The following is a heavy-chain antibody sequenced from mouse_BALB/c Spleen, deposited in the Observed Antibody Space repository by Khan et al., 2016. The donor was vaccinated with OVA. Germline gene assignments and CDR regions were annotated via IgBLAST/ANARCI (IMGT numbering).Heavy chain of an antibody. CDR2: IRSKANNHAT. D-gene: IGHD2-14*01. J-gene: IGHJ4*01. CDR3: TSNYDRYNYSMEY. CDR1: GFSFSDAW. Sequence: EVKLEVSGGGLVQPGGSMKLSCAASGFSFSDAWMDWVRQSPEKGLEWVAEIRSKANNHATYFSESVRGRFTISRDDSKSSFYLQMNSLRAEDTGNYYGTSNYDRYNYSMEYGGQGTSVTGSS. V-gene: IGHV6-6*01.